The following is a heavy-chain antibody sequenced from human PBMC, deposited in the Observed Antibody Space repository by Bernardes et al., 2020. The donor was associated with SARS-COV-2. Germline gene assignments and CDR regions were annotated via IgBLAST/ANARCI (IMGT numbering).Heavy chain of an antibody. CDR2: ISAYSGNT. Sequence: ASVKVSCKASGYTFAHFGISWVRQAPGQGLEWMGGISAYSGNTNYAQKFQDRVTVTTDTSTNTAYMELRSLRSDDSATYFCARADGTTPYFYDYGLDVWGQGTTVTVSS. J-gene: IGHJ6*02. V-gene: IGHV1-18*04. CDR3: ARADGTTPYFYDYGLDV. CDR1: GYTFAHFG.